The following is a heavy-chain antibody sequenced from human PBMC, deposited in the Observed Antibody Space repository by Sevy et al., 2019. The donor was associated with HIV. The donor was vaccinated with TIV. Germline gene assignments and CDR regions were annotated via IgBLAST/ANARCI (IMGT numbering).Heavy chain of an antibody. Sequence: ASVKVSCKASGYTFTAYYIYWVRQAPGQGLQWMGWINPDSGVTDYAQKFQGRVTMTRDTSINTAYMELNSLRSDDTAVYYCATSLTDCTRVNCYGIFDVWGQGTMVTVSS. CDR1: GYTFTAYY. CDR3: ATSLTDCTRVNCYGIFDV. J-gene: IGHJ3*01. D-gene: IGHD2-8*02. CDR2: INPDSGVT. V-gene: IGHV1-2*02.